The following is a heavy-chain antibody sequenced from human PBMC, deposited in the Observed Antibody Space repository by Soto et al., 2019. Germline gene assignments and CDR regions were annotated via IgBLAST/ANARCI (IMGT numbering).Heavy chain of an antibody. CDR1: GDNFKKNV. Sequence: ASVKVSCKTSGDNFKKNVFTWVRQTPGQGLEWMGGTIPALGKTHYIEKFQGRVTITVGDATRTVYMEVRDLTSEDTAIYYCARGPFRPSAMDVWGQGTTVTVSS. CDR3: ARGPFRPSAMDV. J-gene: IGHJ6*02. D-gene: IGHD3-10*01. V-gene: IGHV1-69*10. CDR2: TIPALGKT.